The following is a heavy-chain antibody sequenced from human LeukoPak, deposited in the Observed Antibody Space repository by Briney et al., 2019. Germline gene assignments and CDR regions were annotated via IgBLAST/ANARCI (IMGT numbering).Heavy chain of an antibody. V-gene: IGHV3-66*01. D-gene: IGHD3-22*01. CDR3: ARDGRWINYYDGSSPV. CDR1: GFTVSSNF. Sequence: GGSLRLSCAASGFTVSSNFMSWVRQVPGKGLEWVSVIYSNGGRTTYADSVKGRFTISRDNAKNSLYLQMNNLRVEDTAVYYCARDGRWINYYDGSSPVWGQGTLVTVSS. CDR2: IYSNGGRT. J-gene: IGHJ4*02.